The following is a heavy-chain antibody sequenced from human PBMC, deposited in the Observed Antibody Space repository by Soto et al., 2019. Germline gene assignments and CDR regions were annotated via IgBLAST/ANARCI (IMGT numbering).Heavy chain of an antibody. V-gene: IGHV3-21*01. CDR1: EFTFSTFS. CDR3: AIRFTGAFDV. D-gene: IGHD1-1*01. J-gene: IGHJ3*01. Sequence: VQLVESGGGLVKPGGSLRLSCVASEFTFSTFSMNWIRQAPGKGLEWVASISRSSDSIYYADSVKGRFTISRDNAKQSLSLQMDNLRAEDTAVFYCAIRFTGAFDVWGLGTMVTVSS. CDR2: ISRSSDSI.